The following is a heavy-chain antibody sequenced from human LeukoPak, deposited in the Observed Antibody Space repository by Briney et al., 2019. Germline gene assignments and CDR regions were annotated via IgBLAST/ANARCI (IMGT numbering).Heavy chain of an antibody. J-gene: IGHJ4*02. V-gene: IGHV3-23*01. CDR3: AKAYMVRGAHGSYLDY. D-gene: IGHD3-10*01. Sequence: GGSLRLSCAASGFTFSSYAMGWVRQAPGEGPEWVSSISVSGASTYYADSVKGRFTISRDNSKNTLYMQMNSLTAEDTAVYYCAKAYMVRGAHGSYLDYWGQGTLVTVSS. CDR1: GFTFSSYA. CDR2: ISVSGAST.